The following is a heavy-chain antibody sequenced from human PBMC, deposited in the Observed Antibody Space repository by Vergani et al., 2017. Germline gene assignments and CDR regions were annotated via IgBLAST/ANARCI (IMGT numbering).Heavy chain of an antibody. CDR1: GFSLSTSGMC. D-gene: IGHD3-10*01. CDR2: IHWDDDK. J-gene: IGHJ4*02. V-gene: IGHV2-70*01. Sequence: QVTLRESGPALVKPTQTLTLTCTFSGFSLSTSGMCVSWIRQPPGKALEWLSLIHWDDDKYYSTSLKTRLTISKDTSKNQVVLTMTNMDPVDTATYYCARTGYYGSGSRTFDCGGQGSLVTVSS. CDR3: ARTGYYGSGSRTFDC.